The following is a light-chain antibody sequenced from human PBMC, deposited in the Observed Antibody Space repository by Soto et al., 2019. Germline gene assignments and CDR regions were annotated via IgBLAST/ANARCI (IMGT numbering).Light chain of an antibody. CDR2: GNS. CDR1: SSNIGAGYD. J-gene: IGLJ1*01. Sequence: QSVLTKPPSVSGAPGQRVTISCTGSSSNIGAGYDVHWYQQLPGTAPKLLIYGNSNRPSGVPDRFSGSKSGTSASLAITGLQAEDEADYYCQSYDSSLSRYVFGTGTKLTV. CDR3: QSYDSSLSRYV. V-gene: IGLV1-40*01.